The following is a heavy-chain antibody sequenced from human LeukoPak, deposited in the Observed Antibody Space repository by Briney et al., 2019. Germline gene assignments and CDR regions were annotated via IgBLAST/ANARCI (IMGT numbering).Heavy chain of an antibody. J-gene: IGHJ4*02. CDR2: ISSSSSYI. V-gene: IGHV3-21*04. CDR1: GFTFSSYS. CDR3: GRVSESLVNGGVSWSFDN. Sequence: GGSLRLSCAASGFTFSSYSMNWVRQAPGKGLEWVSSISSSSSYIYYADSVKGRFTISRDNAKNSLYLQMNSLRAEDTAVYYCGRVSESLVNGGVSWSFDNWGQGTLVTVSS. D-gene: IGHD2-15*01.